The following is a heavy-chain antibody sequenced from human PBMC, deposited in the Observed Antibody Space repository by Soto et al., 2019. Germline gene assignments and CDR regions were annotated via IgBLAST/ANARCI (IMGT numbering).Heavy chain of an antibody. CDR2: ISGSGGST. Sequence: GGSLRLSCAASGFTFSSYAMSWVRQAPGKGLEWVSAISGSGGSTYYADSVKGRFTISRDNSKNTLYLQMNSLRAEDTAVYYCAKDGPDAYYYDSSGYHNYWYFDLWGRGTLVTVSS. V-gene: IGHV3-23*01. CDR3: AKDGPDAYYYDSSGYHNYWYFDL. D-gene: IGHD3-22*01. CDR1: GFTFSSYA. J-gene: IGHJ2*01.